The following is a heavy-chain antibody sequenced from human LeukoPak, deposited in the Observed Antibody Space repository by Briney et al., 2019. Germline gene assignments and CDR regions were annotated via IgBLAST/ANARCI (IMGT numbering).Heavy chain of an antibody. CDR2: ISNSGDTI. J-gene: IGHJ3*02. Sequence: GGSLRLSCAASGFTFSTYSMNWVRQAPGKGLEWVSIISNSGDTIFYADSVKGRFTISRDNAENSLHLQMSGLRAEDTAMYYCARRLYTSQAPYASDIWGQGTMVTVS. V-gene: IGHV3-21*01. CDR1: GFTFSTYS. CDR3: ARRLYTSQAPYASDI.